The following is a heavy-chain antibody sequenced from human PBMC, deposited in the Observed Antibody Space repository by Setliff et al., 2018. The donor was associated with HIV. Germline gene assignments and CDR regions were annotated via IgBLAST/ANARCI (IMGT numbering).Heavy chain of an antibody. CDR2: ISGDGTRT. CDR3: VRDRIEGRTVFDT. J-gene: IGHJ4*02. Sequence: GGSLRLSCAASGFSFESHWMHWVRQSPGKGLVWISRISGDGTRTAYADSAEGRFTISRDNAANTLYLQVDGLRGEDSAVYYCVRDRIEGRTVFDTWGLGTLVTVSS. CDR1: GFSFESHW. D-gene: IGHD2-8*02. V-gene: IGHV3-74*01.